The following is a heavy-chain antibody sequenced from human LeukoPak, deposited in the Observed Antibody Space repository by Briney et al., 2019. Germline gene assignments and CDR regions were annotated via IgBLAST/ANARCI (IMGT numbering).Heavy chain of an antibody. CDR1: GFTFDDYA. CDR2: ISWNSGSI. CDR3: AKDMGYSSSWYYATKNYYYGMDV. J-gene: IGHJ6*02. Sequence: PGRSLRLSCAASGFTFDDYAMHWVRQAPGKGLEWVSGISWNSGSIGYADSVKGRFTISRDNAKNSLYLQMNSLRAEDTALYYCAKDMGYSSSWYYATKNYYYGMDVWGQGTTVTVSS. V-gene: IGHV3-9*01. D-gene: IGHD6-13*01.